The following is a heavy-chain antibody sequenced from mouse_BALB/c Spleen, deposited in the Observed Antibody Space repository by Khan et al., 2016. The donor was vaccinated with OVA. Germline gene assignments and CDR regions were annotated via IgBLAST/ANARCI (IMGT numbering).Heavy chain of an antibody. CDR1: GYSITTNYA. Sequence: EVKLEESGPGLVKPSQSLSLTCTVTGYSITTNYAWDWIRQFPGNKLEWMGYISYSGSTSYNPSLKSRISITRDTSKNQFFLQLNSVTTEDTATDYCARNNYYGYAVDYWGQGTSVTVS. J-gene: IGHJ4*01. CDR2: ISYSGST. CDR3: ARNNYYGYAVDY. D-gene: IGHD1-1*01. V-gene: IGHV3-2*02.